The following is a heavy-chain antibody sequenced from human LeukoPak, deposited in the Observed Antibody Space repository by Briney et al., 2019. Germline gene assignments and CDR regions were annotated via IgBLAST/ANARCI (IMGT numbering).Heavy chain of an antibody. CDR1: GYSFNSQG. Sequence: ASVKVSCKASGYSFNSQGMNWVRQAPGQGLEWMGWISAYNGNTNYAQKLQGRVTMTTDTSTSTAYMELRSLRSDDTAVYYCARVGTMIVVVTTYFDYWGQGTLVTVSS. CDR3: ARVGTMIVVVTTYFDY. V-gene: IGHV1-18*01. J-gene: IGHJ4*02. D-gene: IGHD3-22*01. CDR2: ISAYNGNT.